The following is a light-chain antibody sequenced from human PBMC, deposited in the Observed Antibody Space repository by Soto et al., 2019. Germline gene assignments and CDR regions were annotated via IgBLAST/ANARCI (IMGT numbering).Light chain of an antibody. CDR3: QQTYSTPRT. J-gene: IGKJ1*01. Sequence: DIQMPQSPSSLSASVGARVTIPCRASQSISSYLNWYQQKPGKPPKLLIYAVSSFQSGVPSRFSGSGSGTDFSLTITSLQPEDFATYYCQQTYSTPRTFGQGTKVEIK. CDR1: QSISSY. CDR2: AVS. V-gene: IGKV1-39*01.